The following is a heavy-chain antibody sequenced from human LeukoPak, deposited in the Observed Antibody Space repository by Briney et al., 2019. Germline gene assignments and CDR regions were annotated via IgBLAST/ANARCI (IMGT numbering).Heavy chain of an antibody. Sequence: ASVKVSCKASGYTFTGYYMHWVRQAPGQGLEGMGWINPNSGGTNYAQKFQGRVTMTRDTSISTAYMELSRLRSDDTAVYYCARDRGIAAAGNWFDPWGQGTLVTVSS. V-gene: IGHV1-2*02. CDR1: GYTFTGYY. CDR3: ARDRGIAAAGNWFDP. J-gene: IGHJ5*02. D-gene: IGHD6-13*01. CDR2: INPNSGGT.